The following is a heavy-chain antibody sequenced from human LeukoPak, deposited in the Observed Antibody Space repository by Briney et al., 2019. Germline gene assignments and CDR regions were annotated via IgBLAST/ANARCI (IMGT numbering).Heavy chain of an antibody. CDR2: INLNSGGT. CDR3: ARDREWSSSFDY. D-gene: IGHD3-3*01. CDR1: GYTFTGYY. V-gene: IGHV1-2*02. J-gene: IGHJ4*02. Sequence: ASVKVSCKASGYTFTGYYMHWVRQAPGQGLEWMGWINLNSGGTNYAQKFQGRVTMTRDTSISTAYMELSRLRSDDTAVYYCARDREWSSSFDYWGQGTLVTVSS.